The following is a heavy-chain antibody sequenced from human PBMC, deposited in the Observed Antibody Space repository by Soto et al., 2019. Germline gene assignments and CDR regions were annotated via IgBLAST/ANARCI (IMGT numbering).Heavy chain of an antibody. CDR3: ARVFCGSASCHSYFNY. CDR2: INHSGST. Sequence: PSETLSFTCAVYGGSFSGYYWSWIRQPPGKGLEWIGEINHSGSTNYNPSLKSRVTISVDTSRNQFSLKLSSVTAADTAVYYCARVFCGSASCHSYFNYWGQGTLVTVSS. V-gene: IGHV4-34*01. D-gene: IGHD2-2*01. J-gene: IGHJ4*02. CDR1: GGSFSGYY.